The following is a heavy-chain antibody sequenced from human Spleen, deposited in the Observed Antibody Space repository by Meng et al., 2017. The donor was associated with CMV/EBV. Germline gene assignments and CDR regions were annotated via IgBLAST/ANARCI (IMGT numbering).Heavy chain of an antibody. CDR3: ARGLTIFGLVTTTRTHDY. CDR2: INSDGSST. Sequence: GESLKISCAASGSTFSGYYMHWVRQAPGKGLMWVSRINSDGSSTSYADSVKGRFTISRDNAKNTLYLQMNSLSAEDTAVYYCARGLTIFGLVTTTRTHDYWGQGTLVTVSS. J-gene: IGHJ4*02. CDR1: GSTFSGYY. D-gene: IGHD3/OR15-3a*01. V-gene: IGHV3-74*01.